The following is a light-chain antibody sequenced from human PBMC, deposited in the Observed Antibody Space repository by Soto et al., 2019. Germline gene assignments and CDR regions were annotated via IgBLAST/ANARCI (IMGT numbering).Light chain of an antibody. CDR1: QSVDSH. CDR3: HQYGTSPAT. CDR2: GAS. Sequence: IVMTQSPATLSVSPWERATLSCRASQSVDSHLAWYQQKPGQAPRLLIYGASTRATGVPARFSGSVSGTDFTLTISRLEPEDFAVFYCHQYGTSPATFGQGTKVDIK. V-gene: IGKV3-15*01. J-gene: IGKJ1*01.